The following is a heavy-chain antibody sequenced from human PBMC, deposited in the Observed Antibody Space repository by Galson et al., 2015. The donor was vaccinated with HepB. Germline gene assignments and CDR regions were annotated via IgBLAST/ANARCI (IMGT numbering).Heavy chain of an antibody. Sequence: SETLSLTCAVYGGSFSGYYWSWIRQPPGKGLEWIGEINHSGSTNYNPSLKSRVTISVDTSKNQFSLKLSSVTAADTAVYYCARDPGYYDSSGYPRSDAFDIWGQGTMVTVSS. CDR1: GGSFSGYY. V-gene: IGHV4-34*01. D-gene: IGHD3-22*01. J-gene: IGHJ3*02. CDR2: INHSGST. CDR3: ARDPGYYDSSGYPRSDAFDI.